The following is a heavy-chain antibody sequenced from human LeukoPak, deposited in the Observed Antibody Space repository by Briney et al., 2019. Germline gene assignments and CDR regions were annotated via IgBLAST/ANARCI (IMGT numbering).Heavy chain of an antibody. Sequence: GGSLRLSFAASGFTLYDYGMSWVRQAPGKGLEWVSGINWNGGSTGYADSVKGRFTISRDNAKNSLYLQMNSLRAEDTALYHCARDGEARYTDYWGQGTLVTVSS. CDR2: INWNGGST. J-gene: IGHJ4*02. CDR1: GFTLYDYG. V-gene: IGHV3-20*02. D-gene: IGHD3-10*01. CDR3: ARDGEARYTDY.